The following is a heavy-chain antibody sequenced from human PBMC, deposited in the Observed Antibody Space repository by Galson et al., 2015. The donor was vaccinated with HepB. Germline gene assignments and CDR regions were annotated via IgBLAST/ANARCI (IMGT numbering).Heavy chain of an antibody. Sequence: SLRLSCAASGFGFGNQAMSWVRQTPVEGPEWVAAITGDDVGNYYRASVKGRFTISRDISRSTLYLQMNNLRAEDTAIYYCARGGADRYYFGLDVWGQGTAVTVSS. CDR1: GFGFGNQA. CDR3: ARGGADRYYFGLDV. D-gene: IGHD4-17*01. V-gene: IGHV3-23*01. CDR2: ITGDDVGN. J-gene: IGHJ6*02.